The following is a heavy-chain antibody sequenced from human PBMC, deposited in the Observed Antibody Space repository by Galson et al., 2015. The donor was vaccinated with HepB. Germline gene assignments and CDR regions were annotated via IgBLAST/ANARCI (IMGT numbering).Heavy chain of an antibody. CDR3: ARDVSGSSSPGLADAFDI. CDR2: IKQDGSEK. V-gene: IGHV3-7*03. D-gene: IGHD1-26*01. Sequence: SLRLSCAASGFTFSSYWMSWVRQAPGKGLEWVANIKQDGSEKYYVDSVKGRFTISRDNAKNSLYLQMNSLRAEDTAVYYCARDVSGSSSPGLADAFDIWGQGTMVTVSS. CDR1: GFTFSSYW. J-gene: IGHJ3*02.